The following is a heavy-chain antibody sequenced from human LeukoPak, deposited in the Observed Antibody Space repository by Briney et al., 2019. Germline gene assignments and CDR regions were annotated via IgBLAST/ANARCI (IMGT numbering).Heavy chain of an antibody. CDR1: GGSLTGYY. D-gene: IGHD3-22*01. CDR3: AKSRTYYDSSKGAFDV. J-gene: IGHJ3*01. V-gene: IGHV4-34*01. CDR2: INHSGST. Sequence: KSSETLSLTCAVYGGSLTGYYWNWIRQPPGKGLEWIGEINHSGSTDCIPSLKSRVTISVDTSKNQFSLKLSSGTALDTALYYCAKSRTYYDSSKGAFDVWGQGITVTASS.